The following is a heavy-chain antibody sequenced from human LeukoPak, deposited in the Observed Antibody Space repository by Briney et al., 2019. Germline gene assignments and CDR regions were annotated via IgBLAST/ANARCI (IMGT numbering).Heavy chain of an antibody. J-gene: IGHJ4*02. CDR2: IISIDSYT. CDR3: ARAPEYYYDSSGYYPYFGY. CDR1: GYSFTSHW. V-gene: IGHV5-10-1*01. Sequence: GESLKISCKGSGYSFTSHWISWVRQTPGKGLEWMGRIISIDSYTIYSPSFQGPVTISADKSISTAYLQWSSLKASDIAMYYCARAPEYYYDSSGYYPYFGYWGQGTLVTVS. D-gene: IGHD3-22*01.